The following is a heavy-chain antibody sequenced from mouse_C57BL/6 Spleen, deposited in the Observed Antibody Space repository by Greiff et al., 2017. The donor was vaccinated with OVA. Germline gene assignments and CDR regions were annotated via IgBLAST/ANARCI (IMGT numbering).Heavy chain of an antibody. J-gene: IGHJ2*01. CDR3: ARHEYEYDRYYFDY. CDR1: GFTFSSYT. Sequence: DVMLVESGGGLVKPGGSLKLSCAASGFTFSSYTMSWVRQTPEKRLEWVATISGGGGNTYYPDSVKGRFTISRDNAKNTLYLQMSSLRSEDTALYYCARHEYEYDRYYFDYWGQGTTLTVAS. D-gene: IGHD2-4*01. V-gene: IGHV5-9*01. CDR2: ISGGGGNT.